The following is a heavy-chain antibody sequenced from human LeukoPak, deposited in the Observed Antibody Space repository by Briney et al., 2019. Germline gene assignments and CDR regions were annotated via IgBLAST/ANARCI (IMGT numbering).Heavy chain of an antibody. D-gene: IGHD3-9*01. J-gene: IGHJ4*02. CDR3: ATPDILTGYYNLNY. Sequence: SVKVSCTASGVTFSSYSIYWVRQAPGQGLEWMRGIIPIFGTANYAQKFQGRVTITTDESTSTDYMELSSLRSEDTAVYYCATPDILTGYYNLNYWGQGTLVTVSS. CDR2: IIPIFGTA. CDR1: GVTFSSYS. V-gene: IGHV1-69*05.